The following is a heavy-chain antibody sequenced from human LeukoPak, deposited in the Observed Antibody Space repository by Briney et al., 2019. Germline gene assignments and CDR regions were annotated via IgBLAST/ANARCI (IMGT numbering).Heavy chain of an antibody. Sequence: SQTLSLTCVISGDSVSSNTAAWNWIRQSPSRGLEWLGRTYYRSKWYFNYAVSVKSRISINSDTSKNHFSLQLNSVTPEDTAVYYCASATGDHDYAFDIWGQGTMVTVSS. J-gene: IGHJ3*02. CDR3: ASATGDHDYAFDI. CDR2: TYYRSKWYF. CDR1: GDSVSSNTAA. V-gene: IGHV6-1*01. D-gene: IGHD5-12*01.